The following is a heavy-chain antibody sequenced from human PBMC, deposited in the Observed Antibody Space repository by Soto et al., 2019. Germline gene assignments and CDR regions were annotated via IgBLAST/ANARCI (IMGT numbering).Heavy chain of an antibody. D-gene: IGHD5-18*01. CDR2: ISYDGSNK. CDR3: AKIGGYSYGLGY. Sequence: QVQLVESGGGVVQPGRSLRLSCAASGFTFSSYGMHWVRQAPGKGLEWVAVISYDGSNKYYADSVKGRFTISRDNSKNPLYLQMNSLRAEDTAVYYCAKIGGYSYGLGYWGQGTLVTVSS. CDR1: GFTFSSYG. J-gene: IGHJ4*02. V-gene: IGHV3-30*18.